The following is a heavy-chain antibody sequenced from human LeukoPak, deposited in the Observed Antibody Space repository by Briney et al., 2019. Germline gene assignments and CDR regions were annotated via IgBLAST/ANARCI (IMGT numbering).Heavy chain of an antibody. D-gene: IGHD6-6*01. Sequence: ASVKVSCKASGYTFTGYYMHWVRQAPGQGLEWMGWINPNSGGTNYAQKFQGRVTMTRDTSICTAYMELSSLRSGDTAVYYCARDVSLITARPRFVDYWGQGTLVTVSS. V-gene: IGHV1-2*02. CDR2: INPNSGGT. CDR3: ARDVSLITARPRFVDY. CDR1: GYTFTGYY. J-gene: IGHJ4*02.